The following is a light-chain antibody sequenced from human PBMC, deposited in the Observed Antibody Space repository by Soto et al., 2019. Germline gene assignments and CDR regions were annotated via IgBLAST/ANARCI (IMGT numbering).Light chain of an antibody. Sequence: QSVLAQPSSVSGSPGQSITISCTGTSTDVGGYNYVSWYQHHPGKGPKLIIYEVNNRPSGVSDRFSGSKSGNKASLTISNLEAEDEADYYCSSYTSTRTYVFGTGTKVTVL. CDR3: SSYTSTRTYV. J-gene: IGLJ1*01. CDR2: EVN. CDR1: STDVGGYNY. V-gene: IGLV2-14*01.